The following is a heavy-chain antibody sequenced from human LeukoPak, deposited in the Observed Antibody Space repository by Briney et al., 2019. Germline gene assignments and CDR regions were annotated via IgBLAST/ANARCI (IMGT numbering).Heavy chain of an antibody. Sequence: PSETLSLTCTVSGGSISRYYGSWIRQPPGKGREWSGYIYDGGSSNYNPSLKSRVTISVDRPKHQFSLKLTSVTAADTAVYYCARDMSSGYPNYYYYYMDVWGRGTTVTVSS. D-gene: IGHD3-22*01. V-gene: IGHV4-59*01. CDR3: ARDMSSGYPNYYYYYMDV. J-gene: IGHJ6*03. CDR1: GGSISRYY. CDR2: IYDGGSS.